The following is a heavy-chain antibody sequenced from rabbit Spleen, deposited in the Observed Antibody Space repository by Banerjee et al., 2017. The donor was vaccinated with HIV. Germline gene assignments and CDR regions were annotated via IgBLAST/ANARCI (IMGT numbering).Heavy chain of an antibody. CDR2: IFILDSVT. CDR1: GIDFSSSYY. CDR3: ARGALVGSGAGQFNL. J-gene: IGHJ4*01. D-gene: IGHD1-1*01. Sequence: QEQLEESGGDLVKPGASLTLTGKASGIDFSSSYYMCLVPHAPGKGLELIACIFILDSVTYYASWAKGRFTISKTSSTTVTLQMPSLTAADTATYFCARGALVGSGAGQFNLWGPGTLVTVS. V-gene: IGHV1S45*01.